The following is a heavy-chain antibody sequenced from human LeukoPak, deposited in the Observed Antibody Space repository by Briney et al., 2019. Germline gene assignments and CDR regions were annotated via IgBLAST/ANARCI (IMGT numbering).Heavy chain of an antibody. V-gene: IGHV1-2*02. J-gene: IGHJ5*02. CDR2: INPNSGGT. D-gene: IGHD5-12*01. CDR1: GYTFTGYY. Sequence: GASVKVSCKASGYTFTGYYMHWVRQAPGRGLEWMGWINPNSGGTNYAQKFQGRVTMTRDTSIRTAYMELSGLRSDATAVYYWARVVVGLVATRGGVNWFDPWGQGTLVTVSS. CDR3: ARVVVGLVATRGGVNWFDP.